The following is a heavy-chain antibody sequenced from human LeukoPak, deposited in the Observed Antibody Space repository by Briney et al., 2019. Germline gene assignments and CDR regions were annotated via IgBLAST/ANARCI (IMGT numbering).Heavy chain of an antibody. D-gene: IGHD1-1*01. Sequence: GGSLTLTCGASGFRLGSYSMDWARQAPGKGLEWVSHINSGSYTISYADSVKGRFTISRDNAGNSLYLQMNSLRDEDTAVYYCARVLLVRPGIDSFDMEGQGTMVTVSS. CDR1: GFRLGSYS. CDR3: ARVLLVRPGIDSFDM. CDR2: INSGSYTI. V-gene: IGHV3-48*02. J-gene: IGHJ3*02.